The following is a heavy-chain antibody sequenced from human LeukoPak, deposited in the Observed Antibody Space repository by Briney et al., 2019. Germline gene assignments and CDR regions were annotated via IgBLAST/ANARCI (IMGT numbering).Heavy chain of an antibody. CDR2: INHSGST. V-gene: IGHV4-34*01. CDR3: ARFPYCGSDCYSLTAYYYYGMDV. CDR1: GGSFSGYY. Sequence: SETLSLTCAVYGGSFSGYYWSWIRQPPGKGLEWIGEINHSGSTNYNPSLKSRVTISVDTSKNQFSLKLSSVTAADTAVYYCARFPYCGSDCYSLTAYYYYGMDVWGQGTTVTVSS. D-gene: IGHD2-21*02. J-gene: IGHJ6*02.